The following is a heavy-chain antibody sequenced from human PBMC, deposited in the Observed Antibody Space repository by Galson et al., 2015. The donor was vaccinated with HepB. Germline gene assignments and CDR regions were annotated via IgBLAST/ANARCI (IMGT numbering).Heavy chain of an antibody. CDR1: GFTFSNYW. Sequence: SLRLSCAASGFTFSNYWMTWVRQAPGKGLEWVANINQDGSDTNYVDSMKGRFTISRDNAKNSLYLQINSLRVEDTALYYCARGGDGERNYWGQGTLVTVSS. CDR3: ARGGDGERNY. J-gene: IGHJ4*02. V-gene: IGHV3-7*03. D-gene: IGHD2-21*01. CDR2: INQDGSDT.